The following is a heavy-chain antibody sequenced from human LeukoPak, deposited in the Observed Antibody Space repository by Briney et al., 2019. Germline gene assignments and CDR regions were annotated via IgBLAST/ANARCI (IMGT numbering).Heavy chain of an antibody. CDR2: IYYSGST. J-gene: IGHJ3*02. V-gene: IGHV4-59*01. Sequence: SETLSLTCTASGGSISSYYWSWIRQPPGKGLEWIGYIYYSGSTNYNPSLKSRVTISVGTSKNQFSLKLSSVTAADTAVYYCARVRSSSWYRAFDIWGQGTMVTVSS. CDR3: ARVRSSSWYRAFDI. D-gene: IGHD6-13*01. CDR1: GGSISSYY.